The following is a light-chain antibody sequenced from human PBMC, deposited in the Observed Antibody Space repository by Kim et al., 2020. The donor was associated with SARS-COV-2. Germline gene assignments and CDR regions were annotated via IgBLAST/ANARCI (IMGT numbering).Light chain of an antibody. Sequence: GQSVTISCTGTRSDVGAYNYVSWYQHHPGTAPKLMIYDVTMRPSGVPDRFSGSKSGNTASLTISGLQAEDEADYYCCSFAGSAYVFGIGTKVTVL. V-gene: IGLV2-11*01. CDR1: RSDVGAYNY. CDR2: DVT. CDR3: CSFAGSAYV. J-gene: IGLJ1*01.